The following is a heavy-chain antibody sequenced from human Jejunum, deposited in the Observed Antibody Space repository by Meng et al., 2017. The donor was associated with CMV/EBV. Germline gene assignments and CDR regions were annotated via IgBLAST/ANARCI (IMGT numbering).Heavy chain of an antibody. Sequence: AAGKGLECVSYMSRRGSTKYYAESVKGRYNISRDKAKNSLYLQMNSRRAEDTAVYYCARDRYCHNGVCYSSPHSYYYGMDVWGQGTTVTVSS. V-gene: IGHV3-48*03. D-gene: IGHD2-8*01. CDR3: ARDRYCHNGVCYSSPHSYYYGMDV. J-gene: IGHJ6*02. CDR2: MSRRGSTK.